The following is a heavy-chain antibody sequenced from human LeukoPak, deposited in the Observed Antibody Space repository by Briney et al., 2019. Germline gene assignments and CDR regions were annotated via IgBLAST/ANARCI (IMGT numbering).Heavy chain of an antibody. V-gene: IGHV1-46*01. Sequence: ASVKVSCKASGYTFTSYYMHWVRQAPGQVPEWMGIINPSGGSTSYAQKFQGRVTMTRDTSTSTVYMELSSLRSEDTAVYYCARSLDIVVVRYGMDVWGQGSTVTVSS. J-gene: IGHJ6*02. D-gene: IGHD2-2*03. CDR1: GYTFTSYY. CDR2: INPSGGST. CDR3: ARSLDIVVVRYGMDV.